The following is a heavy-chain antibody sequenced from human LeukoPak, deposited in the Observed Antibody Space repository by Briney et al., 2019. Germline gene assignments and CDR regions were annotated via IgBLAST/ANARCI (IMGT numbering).Heavy chain of an antibody. J-gene: IGHJ4*02. CDR3: ARVIRYSSGWYYGD. Sequence: EASVKVSCKASGYTFTSYDINWVRQATGQGLEWMGWMNPNSGNTGYAQKFQGRVTMTRNTSISTAYVELSSLRSEDTAVYYCARVIRYSSGWYYGDWGQGTLVTVSS. CDR1: GYTFTSYD. V-gene: IGHV1-8*01. CDR2: MNPNSGNT. D-gene: IGHD6-19*01.